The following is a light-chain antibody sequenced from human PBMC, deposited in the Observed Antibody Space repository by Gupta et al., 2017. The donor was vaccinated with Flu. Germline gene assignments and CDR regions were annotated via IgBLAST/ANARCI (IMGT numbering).Light chain of an antibody. CDR2: KDS. V-gene: IGLV3-25*03. CDR1: ALPKKY. J-gene: IGLJ1*01. Sequence: GQTARITCSGDALPKKYAYWYQQKPGQAPVLVIYKDSERPSGIPERFSGSSSGTTVTLTISGVQAEDEADYYCQSADSSGTMGVFGTGTKVIVL. CDR3: QSADSSGTMGV.